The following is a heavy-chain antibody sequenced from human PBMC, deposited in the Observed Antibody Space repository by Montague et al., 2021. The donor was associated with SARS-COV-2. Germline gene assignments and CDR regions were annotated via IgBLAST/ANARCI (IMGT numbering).Heavy chain of an antibody. D-gene: IGHD3-22*01. J-gene: IGHJ6*02. CDR2: IYYTGST. V-gene: IGHV4-39*07. CDR1: GGSISSSSYY. CDR3: ARDTRIAMLVVVTRYGLDV. Sequence: SETLSLTCTVSGGSISSSSYYWGWIRQPPGKGLEWIGSIYYTGSTYYXPSLKSRVTISVDTSKNQFSLKLSSVTAADTAVYYCARDTRIAMLVVVTRYGLDVWGQGTTATVSS.